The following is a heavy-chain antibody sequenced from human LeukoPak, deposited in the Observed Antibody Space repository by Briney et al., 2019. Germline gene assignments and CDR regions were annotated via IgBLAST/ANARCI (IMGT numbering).Heavy chain of an antibody. Sequence: SETLSLTCTVSGGSISSSSYYWGWIRQPPGKGLEWIGSIYYSGSTYYNPSLKSRVTISVDTSKNQFSLKLSSVTAADTAVYYCARCPNYDFWSGYPNYYYYYGMDVWGQGTTVTVSS. CDR1: GGSISSSSYY. J-gene: IGHJ6*02. CDR2: IYYSGST. V-gene: IGHV4-39*01. CDR3: ARCPNYDFWSGYPNYYYYYGMDV. D-gene: IGHD3-3*01.